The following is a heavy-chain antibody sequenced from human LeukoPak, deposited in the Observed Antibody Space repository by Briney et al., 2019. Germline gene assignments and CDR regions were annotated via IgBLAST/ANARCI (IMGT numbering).Heavy chain of an antibody. Sequence: PSETLSLTCTVSGGSISSSNYYWGWFRQPPGKGLEWIGNIYYSGSTNYNLSLKSRVAISVDTSKNQFSLKLRSVTAADTAVYYCARPRRSGWRDGFDIWGQGTMVTASS. CDR1: GGSISSSNYY. V-gene: IGHV4-39*01. CDR2: IYYSGST. J-gene: IGHJ3*02. D-gene: IGHD6-19*01. CDR3: ARPRRSGWRDGFDI.